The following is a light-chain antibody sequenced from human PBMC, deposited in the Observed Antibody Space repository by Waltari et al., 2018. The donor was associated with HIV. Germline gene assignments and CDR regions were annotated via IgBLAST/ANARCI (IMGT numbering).Light chain of an antibody. CDR2: EVT. CDR1: DVGNYNL. Sequence: QSALTQPASVSGSPGQSITISCTGSDVGNYNLVSWYQQDPGKAPRLMIFEVTKRPSGVSDRFSGSKSGNTASLTISGLQAEDEADYYCASYGGTRNFVFGGGTRVTVL. V-gene: IGLV2-23*02. CDR3: ASYGGTRNFV. J-gene: IGLJ2*01.